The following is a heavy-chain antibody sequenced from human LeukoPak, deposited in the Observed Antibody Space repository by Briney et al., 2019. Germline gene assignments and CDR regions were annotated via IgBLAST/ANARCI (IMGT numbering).Heavy chain of an antibody. CDR2: VDPEDGET. D-gene: IGHD2-15*01. J-gene: IGHJ4*02. V-gene: IGHV1-69-2*01. CDR3: ATLPRYCSGGSCYG. CDR1: GYTFTDYY. Sequence: EAPVKVSCKVSGYTFTDYYMHWVQQAPGKGLEWMGLVDPEDGETIYAEKFQGRVTITADTSTDTAYMELSSLRSEDTAVYYCATLPRYCSGGSCYGWGQGTLVTVSS.